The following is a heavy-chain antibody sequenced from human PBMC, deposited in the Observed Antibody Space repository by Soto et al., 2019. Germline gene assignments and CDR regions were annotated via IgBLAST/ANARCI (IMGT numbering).Heavy chain of an antibody. Sequence: EVQLLESGGGLVQPGGSLRLSCAASGFTFSSYAMSWVRQAPGKGLEWVSAISGSGGSTYYADSVKGRFTISRDNSKNTLYLQMNSLRAEDTAVYYCAKDPGRYYDSSHAFDIWGQGTMVTVSS. CDR1: GFTFSSYA. D-gene: IGHD3-22*01. CDR2: ISGSGGST. J-gene: IGHJ3*02. V-gene: IGHV3-23*01. CDR3: AKDPGRYYDSSHAFDI.